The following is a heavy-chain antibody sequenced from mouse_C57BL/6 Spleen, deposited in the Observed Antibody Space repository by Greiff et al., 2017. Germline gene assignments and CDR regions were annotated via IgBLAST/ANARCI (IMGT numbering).Heavy chain of an antibody. Sequence: EVQLQQSGGGLVQPGASLKLSCESNEYEFPSHDMSWVRKTPEKRLELVAAINSDGGSTYYPDTMERRFIISRDNTKKTLYLQMSSLRSEDTALYYCARQGWSHGWYFDVWGTGTTVTVSS. J-gene: IGHJ1*03. CDR3: ARQGWSHGWYFDV. CDR1: EYEFPSHD. D-gene: IGHD2-3*01. CDR2: INSDGGST. V-gene: IGHV5-2*01.